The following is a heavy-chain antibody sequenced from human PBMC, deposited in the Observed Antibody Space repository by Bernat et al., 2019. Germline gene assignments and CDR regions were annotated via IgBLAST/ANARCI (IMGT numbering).Heavy chain of an antibody. V-gene: IGHV3-9*01. D-gene: IGHD3-22*01. Sequence: EVQLVESGGGLVQPGRSLRLSCAASGFTFDDYAMHWVRQAPGKGLEWVSGISWNSGSIGYADSVKGRFTISRDNSKNTLYLKMNSLRAEDTAVYYCARDRPHYYDSSGYNWYFDLWGRGTLVTVSS. J-gene: IGHJ2*01. CDR1: GFTFDDYA. CDR3: ARDRPHYYDSSGYNWYFDL. CDR2: ISWNSGSI.